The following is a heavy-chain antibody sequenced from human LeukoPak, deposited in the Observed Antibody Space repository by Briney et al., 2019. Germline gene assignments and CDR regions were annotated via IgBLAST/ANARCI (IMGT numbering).Heavy chain of an antibody. D-gene: IGHD4-17*01. V-gene: IGHV4-39*01. CDR1: GGSISSSSYY. CDR2: IYYSGST. Sequence: SETLSLTCSVSGGSISSSSYYWGWIRQPPGKGLEWIGSIYYSGSTYYNPSLKSRVTISVDTSKNQFSLKLSSVTAADTAVYYCARQAANYGDYVGDYYYMDVWGKGTTVTVSS. J-gene: IGHJ6*03. CDR3: ARQAANYGDYVGDYYYMDV.